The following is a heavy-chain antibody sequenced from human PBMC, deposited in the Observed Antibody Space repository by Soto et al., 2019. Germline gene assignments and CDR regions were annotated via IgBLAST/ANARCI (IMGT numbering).Heavy chain of an antibody. V-gene: IGHV3-23*01. J-gene: IGHJ4*02. D-gene: IGHD6-19*01. CDR1: GFTFSSYA. Sequence: EVQLLESGGGLVQPGGSLRLSCAASGFTFSSYAMSWVRQAPGKGLEWVSAISGSGGSTYYADSVKVRFTISRDNSKNTLYLQMNRRRAEATAVYYCAKDEGGSGWPFDYWGQGTLVIVSS. CDR3: AKDEGGSGWPFDY. CDR2: ISGSGGST.